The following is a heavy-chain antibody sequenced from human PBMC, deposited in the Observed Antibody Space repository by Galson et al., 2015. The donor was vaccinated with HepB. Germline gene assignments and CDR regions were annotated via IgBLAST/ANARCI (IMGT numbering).Heavy chain of an antibody. Sequence: SVKVSCKASGGTFSSYAISWVRQAPGQGLEWMGGIIPIFGTANYAQKFQGRVTITADESTSTAYMELSSLRSEDTAVYYCARGVGATIGYYYMDVWGKGTTVTVSS. V-gene: IGHV1-69*13. J-gene: IGHJ6*03. CDR3: ARGVGATIGYYYMDV. CDR2: IIPIFGTA. D-gene: IGHD1-26*01. CDR1: GGTFSSYA.